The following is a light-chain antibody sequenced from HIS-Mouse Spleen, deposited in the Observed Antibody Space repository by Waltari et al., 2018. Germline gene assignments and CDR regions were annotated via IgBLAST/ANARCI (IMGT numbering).Light chain of an antibody. Sequence: QSALTQPRSASGSPGQSVTIPCTGTSSHVGGYNYVSWYQQHPGKAPKLMIYDVSKRPSGVPDRFSGSKSGNTASLTISGLQAEDEADYYCCSYAGSYTFEVVFGGGTKLTVL. CDR1: SSHVGGYNY. CDR2: DVS. V-gene: IGLV2-11*01. J-gene: IGLJ2*01. CDR3: CSYAGSYTFEVV.